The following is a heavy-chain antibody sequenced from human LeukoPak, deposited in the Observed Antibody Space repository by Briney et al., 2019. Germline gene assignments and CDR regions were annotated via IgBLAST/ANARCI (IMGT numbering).Heavy chain of an antibody. Sequence: ASVKVSCKASGYTFIDYYIHWVRQAPGQGLEWMGWVGPNTGGTYYAQTFQGRVTMTSAASISTVYMELTSLTYDDTAVYYYARGSRFHPQNWFDPWGQGTLITVSS. CDR1: GYTFIDYY. D-gene: IGHD3-10*01. V-gene: IGHV1-2*02. J-gene: IGHJ5*02. CDR2: VGPNTGGT. CDR3: ARGSRFHPQNWFDP.